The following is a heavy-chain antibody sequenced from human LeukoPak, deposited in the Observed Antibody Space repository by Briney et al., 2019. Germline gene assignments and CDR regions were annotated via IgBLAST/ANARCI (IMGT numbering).Heavy chain of an antibody. V-gene: IGHV3-30*18. Sequence: GGSLRLSCAASGFTFSSYGMHWVRQAPGKGLEWVAVISYDGSNKYYTDSVKGRFTISRDNSKNTLYLQMNRLRAEDTAVYYCAKDAQQQIWYLGYVDYWGQGNLVTVSS. D-gene: IGHD6-13*01. J-gene: IGHJ4*02. CDR3: AKDAQQQIWYLGYVDY. CDR1: GFTFSSYG. CDR2: ISYDGSNK.